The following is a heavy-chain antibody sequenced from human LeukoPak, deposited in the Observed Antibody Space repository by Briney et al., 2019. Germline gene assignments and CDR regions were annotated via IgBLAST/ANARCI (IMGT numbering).Heavy chain of an antibody. J-gene: IGHJ4*02. CDR1: GFTFSSYS. D-gene: IGHD6-13*01. CDR2: ISISNNYI. CDR3: ARVEAAAVHLNY. Sequence: GGSLRLSCAASGFTFSSYSMNWVRQAPGKGLEWVSSISISNNYIYYADSVKGRFTISSDNAKNSLYLQMNSLRAEDTAVYYCARVEAAAVHLNYWGQGTLVTVSS. V-gene: IGHV3-21*01.